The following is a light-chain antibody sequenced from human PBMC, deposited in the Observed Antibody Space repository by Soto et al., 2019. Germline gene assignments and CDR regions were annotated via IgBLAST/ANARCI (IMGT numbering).Light chain of an antibody. CDR3: QQYYSTPLT. J-gene: IGKJ3*01. CDR2: WAS. V-gene: IGKV4-1*01. CDR1: QSVLYSSNNKNY. Sequence: DIVMTQSPDSLAVSLGERATINCKSSQSVLYSSNNKNYLAWYQQKPGQPPNLLIYWASTRESGVPDRFSGSGSGKDFTLTISSLQAEDVAVYYCQQYYSTPLTFGPGTKVDIK.